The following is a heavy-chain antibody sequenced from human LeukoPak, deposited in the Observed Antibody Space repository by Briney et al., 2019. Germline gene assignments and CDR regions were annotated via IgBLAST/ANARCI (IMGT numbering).Heavy chain of an antibody. V-gene: IGHV1-69*05. D-gene: IGHD4-23*01. CDR3: ARASRGGTTVVTPDRYYYYYMDV. J-gene: IGHJ6*03. Sequence: SVTVSCKASGGTFSSYAISWVRQAPGQGLEWMGGIIPIFGTVNYAQKFQGRVTITTDESTSTAYMELSSLRSEDTAVYYCARASRGGTTVVTPDRYYYYYMDVWGKGTTVTVSS. CDR1: GGTFSSYA. CDR2: IIPIFGTV.